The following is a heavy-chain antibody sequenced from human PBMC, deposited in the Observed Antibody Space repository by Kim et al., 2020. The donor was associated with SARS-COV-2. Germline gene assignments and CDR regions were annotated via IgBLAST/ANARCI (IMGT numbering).Heavy chain of an antibody. D-gene: IGHD5-12*01. V-gene: IGHV3-43*01. CDR3: AKDIERDGYNL. J-gene: IGHJ4*02. Sequence: TYYADSVKGRFTISRDNSKNSLYLQMNSLRTEDTALYYCAKDIERDGYNLWGQGTLVTVSS. CDR2: T.